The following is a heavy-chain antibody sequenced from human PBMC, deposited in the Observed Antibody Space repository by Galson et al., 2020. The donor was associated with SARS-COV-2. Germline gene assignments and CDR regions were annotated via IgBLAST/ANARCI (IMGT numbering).Heavy chain of an antibody. CDR3: AKDQDSSGYYYGMDV. CDR1: GFTFSSYA. D-gene: IGHD3-22*01. J-gene: IGHJ6*02. V-gene: IGHV3-23*01. CDR2: ISGSGGST. Sequence: TGGSLRLSCAASGFTFSSYAMSWVRQAPGKGLEWVSAISGSGGSTYYADSVKGRFTISRDNSKNTLYLQMNSLRAEDTAVYYCAKDQDSSGYYYGMDVWGQGTTVTVSS.